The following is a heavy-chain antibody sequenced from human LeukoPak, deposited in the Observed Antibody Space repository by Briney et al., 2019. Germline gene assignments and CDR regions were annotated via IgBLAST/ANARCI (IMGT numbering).Heavy chain of an antibody. J-gene: IGHJ3*02. V-gene: IGHV3-48*01. CDR3: ASRSLYDAFYI. Sequence: GGSLRLSCAASGFTFGSYSMNWVRQAPGKGLEWVSYISSSSSTIYYADSVKGRFTISRDNHKNSLYLQMNSLRAEDTAVYYCASRSLYDAFYIWGQGTMVTVSS. CDR2: ISSSSSTI. D-gene: IGHD1-14*01. CDR1: GFTFGSYS.